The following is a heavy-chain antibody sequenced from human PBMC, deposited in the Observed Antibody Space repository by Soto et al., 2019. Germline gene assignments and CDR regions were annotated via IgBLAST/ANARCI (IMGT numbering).Heavy chain of an antibody. CDR1: GFSFTQYD. D-gene: IGHD3-10*01. V-gene: IGHV3-13*04. J-gene: IGHJ6*01. Sequence: EVQLVESGGGLVQPGGSLRLSCVASGFSFTQYDMHWVRQGIGKGLEWVSAIGIGGDTYYPVSVKGRCTIYRENAKNSLYLQMNNLRAGDTAIYYCARSGPLYGSGSFSPTFSGMDVWGQGTTVTVSS. CDR2: IGIGGDT. CDR3: ARSGPLYGSGSFSPTFSGMDV.